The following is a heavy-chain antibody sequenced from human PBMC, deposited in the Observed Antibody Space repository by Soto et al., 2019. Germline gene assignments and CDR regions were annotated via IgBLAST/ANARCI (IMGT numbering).Heavy chain of an antibody. Sequence: QVQLQESGPGLVKPSETLSLTCTVSGGSISSYYWSWIRQPPGKGLEWIGYIYYSGSTNYNPSLNSPVTISVDTSKNQFSLKLSSVTAADTAVYYCARDFTMVRGVKWGWFDPWGQGTLVTVSS. J-gene: IGHJ5*02. CDR1: GGSISSYY. CDR2: IYYSGST. D-gene: IGHD3-10*01. V-gene: IGHV4-59*12. CDR3: ARDFTMVRGVKWGWFDP.